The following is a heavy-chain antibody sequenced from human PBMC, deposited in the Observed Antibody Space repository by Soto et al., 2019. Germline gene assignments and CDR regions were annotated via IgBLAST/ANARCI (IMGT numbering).Heavy chain of an antibody. D-gene: IGHD4-17*01. Sequence: SETLSLTCAVSGGSISSSNWWSWVRQPPGKGLEWIGEIYHSGSTYYNPSLKSRVTISVDKSKNQFSLKLSSVTAADTAVYYCARVWTTVTNWFDPWGQGTLVTISS. CDR3: ARVWTTVTNWFDP. CDR1: GGSISSSNW. J-gene: IGHJ5*02. CDR2: IYHSGST. V-gene: IGHV4-4*02.